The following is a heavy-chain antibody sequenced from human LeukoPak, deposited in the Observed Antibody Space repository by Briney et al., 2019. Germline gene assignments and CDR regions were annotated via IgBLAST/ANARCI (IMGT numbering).Heavy chain of an antibody. D-gene: IGHD4-17*01. CDR1: GFTLSNYP. Sequence: PGGSLRLSCAASGFTLSNYPMGWVRQAPGKGLEWVGFIRSKAYGGATEYAASVRGRFTISRDDSKSIAYLQMNSLKTEDTGVYFCTSQAYGDYVFYAFDIWGQGTMVTVSS. V-gene: IGHV3-49*02. CDR3: TSQAYGDYVFYAFDI. J-gene: IGHJ3*02. CDR2: IRSKAYGGAT.